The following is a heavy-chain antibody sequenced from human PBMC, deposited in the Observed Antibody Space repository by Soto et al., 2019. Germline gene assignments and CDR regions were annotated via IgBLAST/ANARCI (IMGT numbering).Heavy chain of an antibody. CDR1: GDIFTSHY. CDR2: IAPSVGST. CDR3: AGEKGGFDI. Sequence: ASVKVSCKASGDIFTSHYMHWLRQAPGQGLEWMGYIAPSVGSTAYAQEFQGRVTMTRDMSSSSVYMELSSLRSDDTAMYYCAGEKGGFDIWGQGTVVTVSS. J-gene: IGHJ3*02. V-gene: IGHV1-46*01. D-gene: IGHD2-15*01.